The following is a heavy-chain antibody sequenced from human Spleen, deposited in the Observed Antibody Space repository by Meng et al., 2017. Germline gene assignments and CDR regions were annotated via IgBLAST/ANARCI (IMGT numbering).Heavy chain of an antibody. CDR1: GGALSSGCYF. CDR3: VRSSGWVKTGFDP. Sequence: QLQLQESGPGLVKPSQPLSLTCPFSGGALSSGCYFWTWFRQPPGKGLEWIGYIYYSGSTYYTPSLKSRVTVSIDTSRNQFSLWLTSVTAADTAVYYCVRSSGWVKTGFDPWGQGTLVTVSS. V-gene: IGHV4-31*03. J-gene: IGHJ5*02. CDR2: IYYSGST. D-gene: IGHD6-19*01.